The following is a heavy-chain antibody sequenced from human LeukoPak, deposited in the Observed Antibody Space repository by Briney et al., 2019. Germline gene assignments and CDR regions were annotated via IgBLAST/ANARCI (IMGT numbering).Heavy chain of an antibody. CDR2: ISSSGSTI. J-gene: IGHJ4*02. CDR3: ARGESSGWYGGGGFDY. D-gene: IGHD6-19*01. CDR1: GFTFSSYE. Sequence: GGSLRLSCAASGFTFSSYEMNWVRQAPGKGLEWVSYISSSGSTIYYADSVKGRFTISRDNAKNSLYLQMNSLRAEDTAVYYCARGESSGWYGGGGFDYWGQGTLVTVSS. V-gene: IGHV3-48*03.